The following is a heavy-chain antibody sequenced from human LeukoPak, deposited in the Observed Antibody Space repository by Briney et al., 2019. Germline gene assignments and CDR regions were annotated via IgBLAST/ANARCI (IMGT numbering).Heavy chain of an antibody. CDR1: GGTFTSYD. V-gene: IGHV1-8*03. D-gene: IGHD3-3*01. CDR3: ARVDDFWSGPDY. Sequence: ASVKVSCKASGGTFTSYDINWVRQATGQGLEWMGWMNPNSGNTGYAQKFRGRVTITRNTSISTAYMELSSLRSEDTAVYYCARVDDFWSGPDYWGQGTLVTVSS. J-gene: IGHJ4*02. CDR2: MNPNSGNT.